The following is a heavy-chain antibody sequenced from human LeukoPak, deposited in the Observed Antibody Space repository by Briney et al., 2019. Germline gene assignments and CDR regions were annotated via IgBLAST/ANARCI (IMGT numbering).Heavy chain of an antibody. J-gene: IGHJ4*02. Sequence: SETLSLTCTVSGGSISSYYWSWIRQPPGKGLEWIGYFYYSGSTTYNPSLKSRVTISVDTSKNQFSLKLSSVTAADTAVYCCARRGQWGSSWPAWFFDYWGQGTLVTVSS. CDR1: GGSISSYY. D-gene: IGHD6-13*01. V-gene: IGHV4-59*08. CDR3: ARRGQWGSSWPAWFFDY. CDR2: FYYSGST.